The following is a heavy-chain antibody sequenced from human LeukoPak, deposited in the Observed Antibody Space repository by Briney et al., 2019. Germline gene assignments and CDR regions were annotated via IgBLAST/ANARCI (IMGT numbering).Heavy chain of an antibody. D-gene: IGHD3-22*01. CDR1: GYTFTSYG. J-gene: IGHJ4*02. V-gene: IGHV1-8*03. CDR2: MNPNSGNT. Sequence: ASVKVSCKASGYTFTSYGINWVRQATGQGLEWMGWMNPNSGNTAYAQKFQGRVTITRNTSISTAYMELSSLRSEDTAIYYCAREDYYDSGSSDYWGQGTLVTVSS. CDR3: AREDYYDSGSSDY.